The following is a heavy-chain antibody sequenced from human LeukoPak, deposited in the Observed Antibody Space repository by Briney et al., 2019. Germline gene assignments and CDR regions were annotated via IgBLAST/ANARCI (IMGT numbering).Heavy chain of an antibody. CDR1: GFTFSNAW. CDR2: ISGSGGST. CDR3: AELGITMIGGV. V-gene: IGHV3-23*01. Sequence: GGSLRLSCAASGFTFSNAWMSWVRQAPGKGLEWVSAISGSGGSTYYADSVKGRFTISRDNSKNTLYLQMNSLRAEDTAVYYCAELGITMIGGVWGKGTTVTISS. J-gene: IGHJ6*04. D-gene: IGHD3-10*02.